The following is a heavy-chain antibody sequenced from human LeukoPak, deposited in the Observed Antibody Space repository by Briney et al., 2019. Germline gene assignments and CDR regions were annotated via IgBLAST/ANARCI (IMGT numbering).Heavy chain of an antibody. CDR3: ARSGPTDF. J-gene: IGHJ2*01. V-gene: IGHV3-11*01. D-gene: IGHD6-25*01. CDR2: IRSNGTPM. Sequence: GGSLRLSCAASGFTFTDYYMSWIRQAPGKGLEWISYIRSNGTPMFYSDSVKGRFTISRDNARTSLYLQMNSLRVEDTAVYYCARSGPTDFWGRGTLVTVSS. CDR1: GFTFTDYY.